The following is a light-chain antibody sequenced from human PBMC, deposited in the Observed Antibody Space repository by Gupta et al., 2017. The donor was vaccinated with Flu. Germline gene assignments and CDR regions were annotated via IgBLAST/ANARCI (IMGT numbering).Light chain of an antibody. V-gene: IGKV1-5*03. CDR3: QQYNSYHRT. CDR1: RSVRSW. J-gene: IGKJ1*01. CDR2: PAS. Sequence: ASRSVRSWWAWYQHKPGNAPKLLTYPASTLESVVRRSLRASGSGPECTLTISSLQPDDVATYYCQQYNSYHRTFGQGTK.